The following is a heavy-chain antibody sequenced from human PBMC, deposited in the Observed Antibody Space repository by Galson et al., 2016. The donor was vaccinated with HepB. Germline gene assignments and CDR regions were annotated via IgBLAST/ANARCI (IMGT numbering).Heavy chain of an antibody. CDR1: SGSITSYY. Sequence: LSLTCTVSSGSITSYYWGWIRQPPGKGLEWIGYTYYRGSTNYSPSLKRRVTISVDTSKKQFSLNLSSVTAADTAVYYCASVDFGSGRMDVWGQGTTVTVSS. CDR2: TYYRGST. CDR3: ASVDFGSGRMDV. D-gene: IGHD3-10*01. J-gene: IGHJ6*02. V-gene: IGHV4-59*01.